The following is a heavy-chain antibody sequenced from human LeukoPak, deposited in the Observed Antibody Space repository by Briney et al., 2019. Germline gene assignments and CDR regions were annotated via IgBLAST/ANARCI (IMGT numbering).Heavy chain of an antibody. CDR2: ISYSGSP. CDR3: ARHNLRADYFDY. D-gene: IGHD3-10*01. J-gene: IGHJ4*02. CDR1: GGSISSRNYY. V-gene: IGHV4-39*01. Sequence: SETLSLTCTVSGGSISSRNYYWGWIRQPPGKGLEWIGSISYSGSPYYDSSLKSRVTISVDTSKNHFSLKLTSVTAPDTAVYYCARHNLRADYFDYWGQGSLVTVSS.